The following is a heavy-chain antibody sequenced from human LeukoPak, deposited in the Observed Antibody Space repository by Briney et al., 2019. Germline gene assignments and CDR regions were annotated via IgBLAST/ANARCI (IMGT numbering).Heavy chain of an antibody. D-gene: IGHD6-19*01. J-gene: IGHJ6*02. Sequence: SETPSLTCTVSGGSIGSSGFYWGWIRQPPGKGLEWIGSIYYSENTHYNPSLKSRVTISGDTSKNQVSLTLSSVTAADTAVYYCGRHVSSGWDYYNGLDVWGQGTTVTVSS. CDR2: IYYSENT. CDR1: GGSIGSSGFY. V-gene: IGHV4-39*01. CDR3: GRHVSSGWDYYNGLDV.